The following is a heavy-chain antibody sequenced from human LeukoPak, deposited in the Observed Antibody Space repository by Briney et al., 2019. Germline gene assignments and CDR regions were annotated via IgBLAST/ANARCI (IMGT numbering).Heavy chain of an antibody. CDR2: IIPILGIA. Sequence: SVKVSCKASGGTFSSYAISWVRQAPGQGLEWMGRIIPILGIANYAQKFQGGVTITADKSTSTAYMELSSLRSEDTAVYYCASREWLAYCGGDCYTIDYWGQGTLVTVSS. D-gene: IGHD2-21*02. J-gene: IGHJ4*02. CDR3: ASREWLAYCGGDCYTIDY. V-gene: IGHV1-69*04. CDR1: GGTFSSYA.